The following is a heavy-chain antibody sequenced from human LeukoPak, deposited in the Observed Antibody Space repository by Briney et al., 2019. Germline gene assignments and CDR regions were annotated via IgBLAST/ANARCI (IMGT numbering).Heavy chain of an antibody. Sequence: GGSLRLSCAASGFTFSSYGMNRVRQAPGKGLEWVAFIRYDGSNKYYADSVKGRFTISRDNSKNTLYLQMNSLRAEDTAVYYCANGQYYYGSGSRIGGEYYFDYWGQGTLVTVSS. CDR2: IRYDGSNK. J-gene: IGHJ4*02. D-gene: IGHD3-10*01. V-gene: IGHV3-30*02. CDR3: ANGQYYYGSGSRIGGEYYFDY. CDR1: GFTFSSYG.